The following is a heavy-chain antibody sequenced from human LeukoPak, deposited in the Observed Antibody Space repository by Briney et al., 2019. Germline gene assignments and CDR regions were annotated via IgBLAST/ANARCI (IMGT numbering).Heavy chain of an antibody. CDR3: ARGHIGTYHYFDY. V-gene: IGHV3-53*01. J-gene: IGHJ4*02. CDR1: GFTVSSSY. Sequence: GGSLRPSYAACGFTVSSSYMSWVRQAPEKGLEWVSVIYSGGTTYYADSVKGRFTISRDNSMNALYLQMNSLRAEDTALYYCARGHIGTYHYFDYWGQGTLVTVSS. CDR2: IYSGGTT. D-gene: IGHD1-26*01.